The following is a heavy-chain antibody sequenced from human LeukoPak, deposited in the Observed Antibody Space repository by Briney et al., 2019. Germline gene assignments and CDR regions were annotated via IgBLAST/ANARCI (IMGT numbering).Heavy chain of an antibody. V-gene: IGHV1-8*03. Sequence: ASVKVSCKASGYTFTSYDINWVRQATGRGLEWMGWMNPNSGNTGYAQKFQGRVTITRNTSISTAYMELSSLRSEDTAVYYCARGRDTAMALGYYMDVWGKGTTVTVSS. CDR1: GYTFTSYD. J-gene: IGHJ6*03. CDR3: ARGRDTAMALGYYMDV. CDR2: MNPNSGNT. D-gene: IGHD5-18*01.